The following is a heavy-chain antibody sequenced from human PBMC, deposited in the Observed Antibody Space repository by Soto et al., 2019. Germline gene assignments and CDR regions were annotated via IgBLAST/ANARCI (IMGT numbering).Heavy chain of an antibody. J-gene: IGHJ6*02. CDR2: MNPNSGNT. CDR1: GYTFTSDD. Sequence: ASVKVSCKASGYTFTSDDINWVGQATGQGRERMGWMNPNSGNTGYAQKFQGRVTMTRNTSISTAYMELSSMRSEDTAVYYCARGRDIVLVSAAMSGEYYYYGIDVWGQGTTVTVSS. V-gene: IGHV1-8*01. CDR3: ARGRDIVLVSAAMSGEYYYYGIDV. D-gene: IGHD2-2*01.